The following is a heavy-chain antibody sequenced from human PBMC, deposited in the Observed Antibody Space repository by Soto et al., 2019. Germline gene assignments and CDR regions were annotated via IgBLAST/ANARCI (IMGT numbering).Heavy chain of an antibody. CDR1: RGTFNNHA. CDR2: IIPVFGTT. J-gene: IGHJ6*02. CDR3: AREKQLAAHGMDV. D-gene: IGHD1-1*01. Sequence: QLQLVQAGAEVKKPGSSVTVYCRPSRGTFNNHAVSWVRQAPGQGLEWMGGIIPVFGTTNYAQRLDARLTITADASTSTVYMELSRLKTKDTAVYYCAREKQLAAHGMDVWGPGTTVTVSS. V-gene: IGHV1-69*01.